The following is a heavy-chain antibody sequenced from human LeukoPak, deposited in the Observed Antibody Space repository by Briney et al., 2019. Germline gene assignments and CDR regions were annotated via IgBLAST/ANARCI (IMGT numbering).Heavy chain of an antibody. CDR1: GYSFTNYW. CDR2: IYPGDSDI. CDR3: ARRVAVAGGYFDY. D-gene: IGHD6-19*01. Sequence: GESLKISCKGSGYSFTNYWIGWVRQMPGKGLEWMGIIYPGDSDIRYSPSSQGQVTISADKSISTAYLQWSSLKASDTGMYYCARRVAVAGGYFDYWGQGTLVTVSS. J-gene: IGHJ4*02. V-gene: IGHV5-51*01.